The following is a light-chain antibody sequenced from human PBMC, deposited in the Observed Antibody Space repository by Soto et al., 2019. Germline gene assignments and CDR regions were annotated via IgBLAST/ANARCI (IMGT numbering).Light chain of an antibody. V-gene: IGKV1-39*01. Sequence: DIQMTQSPSSLSASVGDRVTITCRASQSISTSFNWYQQKPGKAPRLLIYGASTLQSGVPSRFSGSGSGTDFTLTISSPQPEDFATYYCQQSYSTPYTFGQGNKLEIK. CDR3: QQSYSTPYT. CDR2: GAS. J-gene: IGKJ2*01. CDR1: QSISTS.